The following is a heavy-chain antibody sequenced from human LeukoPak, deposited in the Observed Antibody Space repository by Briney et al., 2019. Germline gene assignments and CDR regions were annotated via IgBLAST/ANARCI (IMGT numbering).Heavy chain of an antibody. V-gene: IGHV4-4*07. J-gene: IGHJ4*02. Sequence: PSETLSLTCTVSGGSISSYYWSWIRQPAGKGLEWIGRIYTSGSANYNPSLRSRVTMSVDTSKNQFSLKLSSVTAADTAVYYCARETVSSSVSSVDYWGQGTLVTVSS. CDR3: ARETVSSSVSSVDY. D-gene: IGHD6-6*01. CDR2: IYTSGSA. CDR1: GGSISSYY.